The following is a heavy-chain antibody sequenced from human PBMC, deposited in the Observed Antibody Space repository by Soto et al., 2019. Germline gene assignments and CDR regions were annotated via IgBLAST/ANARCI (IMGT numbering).Heavy chain of an antibody. D-gene: IGHD6-6*01. CDR3: ARVGSKYSSSFDWFDP. CDR1: GGSISSYY. CDR2: IYYSGST. Sequence: KPSETLSLTCTVSGGSISSYYWSWIRQPPGKGLEWIGYIYYSGSTNYNPSLKSRVTISVDTSKNQFSLKLSSVTAADTAVYYCARVGSKYSSSFDWFDPWGQGTLVTVSS. J-gene: IGHJ5*02. V-gene: IGHV4-59*01.